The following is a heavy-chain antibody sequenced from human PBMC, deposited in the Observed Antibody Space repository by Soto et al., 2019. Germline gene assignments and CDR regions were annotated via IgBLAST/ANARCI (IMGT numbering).Heavy chain of an antibody. CDR2: IYYSGST. D-gene: IGHD5-18*01. CDR3: ARFGSYGFGLEHFDY. CDR1: GVSISSYY. V-gene: IGHV4-59*08. J-gene: IGHJ4*02. Sequence: SETLSLTRTVSGVSISSYYWSWIRQPPGKGLEWIGYIYYSGSTNYNPSLKSRVTISVDTSKNQFSLKLSSVTAADTAVYYCARFGSYGFGLEHFDYWGQGTLVTVSS.